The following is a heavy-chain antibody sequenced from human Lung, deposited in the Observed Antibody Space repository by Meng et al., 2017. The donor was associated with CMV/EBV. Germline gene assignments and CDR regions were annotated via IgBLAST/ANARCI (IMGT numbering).Heavy chain of an antibody. CDR1: GFPFSDYY. CDR3: ARDFSLYRTSGVQ. CDR2: ISPTTGYT. Sequence: LVFGGGRAKPGGSLGISCTSSGFPFSDYYMSWIRQAPGKGLEWVSYISPTTGYTEYADSVKGRFTISRDNAKNSLFLQMNSLRSKDTAVYYCARDFSLYRTSGVQWGQRTLVTVSS. J-gene: IGHJ4*02. D-gene: IGHD2-8*01. V-gene: IGHV3-11*05.